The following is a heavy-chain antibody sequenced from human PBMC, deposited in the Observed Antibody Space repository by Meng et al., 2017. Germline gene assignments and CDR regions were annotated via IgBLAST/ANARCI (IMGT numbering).Heavy chain of an antibody. CDR3: AKDMNGDYISVFDY. J-gene: IGHJ4*02. D-gene: IGHD4-17*01. CDR2: ISWNSGSI. CDR1: GFTFSSYS. Sequence: SLKISCAASGFTFSSYSMNWVRQAPGKGLEWVSGISWNSGSIGYADSVKGRFTISRDNAKNSLYLQMNSLRAEDTALYYCAKDMNGDYISVFDYWGQGTLVTVSS. V-gene: IGHV3-9*01.